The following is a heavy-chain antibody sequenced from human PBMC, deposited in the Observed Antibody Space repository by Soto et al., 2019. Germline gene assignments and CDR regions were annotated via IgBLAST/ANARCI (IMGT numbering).Heavy chain of an antibody. CDR3: AKGGGSARDFGY. CDR2: TSYDGNNK. J-gene: IGHJ4*02. V-gene: IGHV3-30*18. D-gene: IGHD1-26*01. Sequence: HPGGSLRLSCTGSAFTFGNYAMHWVRKPPGKGLEWVASTSYDGNNKYYADSLKGRFTISRDNCKKMVYLQMTSLGPEDTAVYYCAKGGGSARDFGYWGQGALVTVSS. CDR1: AFTFGNYA.